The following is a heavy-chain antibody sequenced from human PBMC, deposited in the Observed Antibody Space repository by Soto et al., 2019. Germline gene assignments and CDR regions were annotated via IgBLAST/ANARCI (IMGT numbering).Heavy chain of an antibody. Sequence: GGSLRLSCAASGFTFRSYAMNLVRQAPGKGLEWVSAISGSAGSTYYADSVKGRFTISRDTSKNTLYLQMNSLRAEDTAVYYCAKGNSWSPALVLDIWGQGTIVTVSS. D-gene: IGHD1-7*01. V-gene: IGHV3-23*01. J-gene: IGHJ3*02. CDR1: GFTFRSYA. CDR3: AKGNSWSPALVLDI. CDR2: ISGSAGST.